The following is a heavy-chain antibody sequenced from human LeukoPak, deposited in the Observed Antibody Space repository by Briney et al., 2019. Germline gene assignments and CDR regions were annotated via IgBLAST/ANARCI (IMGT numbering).Heavy chain of an antibody. D-gene: IGHD6-13*01. CDR2: ISTSTGDT. V-gene: IGHV1-18*01. CDR3: ARDLPAAGLSRSGYFQH. CDR1: GYSFILYG. Sequence: ASVKVSCKTPGYSFILYGISWVRQAPGQGPEWMGWISTSTGDTKYTQKFQGRVTLTTDTSTSTAYMELRSLRSDDTAVYYCARDLPAAGLSRSGYFQHWGQGTLVTVSS. J-gene: IGHJ1*01.